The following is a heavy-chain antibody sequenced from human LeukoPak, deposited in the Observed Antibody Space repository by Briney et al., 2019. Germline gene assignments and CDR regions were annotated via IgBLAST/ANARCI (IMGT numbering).Heavy chain of an antibody. D-gene: IGHD2-15*01. CDR1: GFTVSSNY. CDR3: ARSPFSGGSALQRFDP. V-gene: IGHV3-53*01. CDR2: IYSGGST. J-gene: IGHJ5*02. Sequence: GGSLRLSCAASGFTVSSNYMSWVRQAPGKGLEWVSVIYSGGSTYYADSVKGRFTISRDNSKNTLYLQMNSLRAEDTAEYYCARSPFSGGSALQRFDPWGQGTLVTVSS.